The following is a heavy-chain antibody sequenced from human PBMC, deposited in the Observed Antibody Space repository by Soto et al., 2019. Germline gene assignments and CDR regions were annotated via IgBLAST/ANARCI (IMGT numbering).Heavy chain of an antibody. V-gene: IGHV3-23*01. CDR2: ISGSGGST. D-gene: IGHD3-9*01. CDR3: AKGRRYFDWLTPRQDPDYFDY. J-gene: IGHJ4*02. Sequence: EVQLLESGGGLVQPGGSLRLSCAASGFTFSSYAMSWVRQAPGKGLEWVSAISGSGGSTYYADSVKGRFTISRDNSKNTLDLQMNSLRAEDTAVYYCAKGRRYFDWLTPRQDPDYFDYWGQGTLVTVSS. CDR1: GFTFSSYA.